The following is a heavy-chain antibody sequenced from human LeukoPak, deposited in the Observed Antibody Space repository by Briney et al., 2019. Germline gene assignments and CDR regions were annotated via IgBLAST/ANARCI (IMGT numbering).Heavy chain of an antibody. CDR3: AKRGDYGGNSGNYYFDY. Sequence: RGSLRLSCAASGFTFSSYAMSWVRQAPGKGLEWVSAISGSGGSTYYADSVKGRFTISRDNSKNTLYLQMNSLRAEDTAVYYCAKRGDYGGNSGNYYFDYWGQGTLVTVSS. V-gene: IGHV3-23*01. CDR2: ISGSGGST. CDR1: GFTFSSYA. D-gene: IGHD4-23*01. J-gene: IGHJ4*02.